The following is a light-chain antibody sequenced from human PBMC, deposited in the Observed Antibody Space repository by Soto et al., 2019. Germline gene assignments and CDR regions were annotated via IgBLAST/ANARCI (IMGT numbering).Light chain of an antibody. J-gene: IGKJ1*01. CDR2: EAS. CDR1: QSISDS. CDR3: QQYNGYCT. Sequence: DIQMTQSPSTLSASVGDRVTITCRASQSISDSLAWYQQKPGKAPKLLIYEASNLKSGVPSRFSGSGSGTEYTLSVCSPQSDDFASYYCQQYNGYCTFGQGAKVVIK. V-gene: IGKV1-5*03.